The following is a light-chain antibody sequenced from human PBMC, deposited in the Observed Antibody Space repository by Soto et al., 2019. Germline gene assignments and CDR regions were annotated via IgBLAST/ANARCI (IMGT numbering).Light chain of an antibody. V-gene: IGLV2-11*01. Sequence: QSALTQPRSVSGSPGQSVTISCTGTSSDVGGYNYVSWYQQHPGKAPKLMIYDVNKRPSGVPDRFSDSKSGNTASLTISGLQAEDEADYYCCSYAGSYIWVFGGGTKLTVL. J-gene: IGLJ3*02. CDR3: CSYAGSYIWV. CDR1: SSDVGGYNY. CDR2: DVN.